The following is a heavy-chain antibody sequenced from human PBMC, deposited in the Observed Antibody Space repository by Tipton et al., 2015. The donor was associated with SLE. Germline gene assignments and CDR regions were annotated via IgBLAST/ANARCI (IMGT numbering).Heavy chain of an antibody. Sequence: LRLSCTVSGGSISSHYWSWIRQPPGKGLEWIGYIYYSGSTNYNPSLKSRVTISVDTSKNQFSLKLSSVTAADTAVYYCAVWFGEFPFDPWGQGTLVTVSS. V-gene: IGHV4-59*11. CDR2: IYYSGST. J-gene: IGHJ5*02. D-gene: IGHD3-10*01. CDR1: GGSISSHY. CDR3: AVWFGEFPFDP.